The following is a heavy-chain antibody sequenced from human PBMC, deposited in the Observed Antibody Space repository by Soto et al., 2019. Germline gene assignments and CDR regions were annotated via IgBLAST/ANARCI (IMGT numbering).Heavy chain of an antibody. CDR1: GVTFSIYG. V-gene: IGHV1-69*01. CDR3: ATSVGIAPTGEDGMDV. J-gene: IGHJ6*02. CDR2: IIPILTTP. Sequence: QVQLVRSGAEVKKTGSSVKVSCKASGVTFSIYGFSWVRQAPGQGPEWIGGIIPILTTPNYAQKFHGRVTIVADESTTTVYMELSSLKSEDTAVYYCATSVGIAPTGEDGMDVWGQGTSVTVSS. D-gene: IGHD2-8*02.